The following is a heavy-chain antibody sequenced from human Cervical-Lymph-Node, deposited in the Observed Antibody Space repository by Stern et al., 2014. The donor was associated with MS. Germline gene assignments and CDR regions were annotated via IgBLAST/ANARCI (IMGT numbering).Heavy chain of an antibody. Sequence: QVQLEESGGDVVQPGRSLRLSCAASGFTFASYAINWVRQAPGNGLEWVTIISHEESQKYYAASVQGRFPISRDDSKNTVFLQMNSLRAEDAAVYYCARVGGTGTLDYIDYWGQGTLVTVSS. CDR2: ISHEESQK. CDR1: GFTFASYA. V-gene: IGHV3-30*04. CDR3: ARVGGTGTLDYIDY. J-gene: IGHJ4*02. D-gene: IGHD1/OR15-1a*01.